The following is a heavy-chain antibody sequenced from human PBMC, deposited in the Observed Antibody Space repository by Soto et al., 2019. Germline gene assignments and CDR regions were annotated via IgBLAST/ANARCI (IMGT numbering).Heavy chain of an antibody. CDR3: ARDRGNWNYGVYYYYGMDV. CDR2: INPSGGST. D-gene: IGHD1-7*01. V-gene: IGHV1-46*01. CDR1: GYTFTSYY. Sequence: SVKVSCKASGYTFTSYYMHWVRQAPGQGLEWMGIINPSGGSTSYAQKFQGRVTMTRDTSTSTVYMELSSLRSEDTAVYYCARDRGNWNYGVYYYYGMDVWGQGTTVTVSS. J-gene: IGHJ6*02.